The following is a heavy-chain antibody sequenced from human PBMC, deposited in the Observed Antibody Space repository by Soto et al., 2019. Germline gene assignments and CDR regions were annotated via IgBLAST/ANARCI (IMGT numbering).Heavy chain of an antibody. J-gene: IGHJ4*02. V-gene: IGHV3-23*01. Sequence: SLRLSCAASGFKVSNYAMSWVRQAPGKGLEWVSLISATGGGTYYADSVKGRFTISRDNSHNTLYLQVHSLTAEDTAVYYCAKDRRAGGNSAFYFDFWGQGAQVTVSS. CDR3: AKDRRAGGNSAFYFDF. D-gene: IGHD3-16*01. CDR2: ISATGGGT. CDR1: GFKVSNYA.